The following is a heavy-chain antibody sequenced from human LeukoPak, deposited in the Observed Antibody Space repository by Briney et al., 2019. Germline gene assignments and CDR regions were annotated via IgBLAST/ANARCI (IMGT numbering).Heavy chain of an antibody. D-gene: IGHD3-9*01. CDR2: IYSGGST. J-gene: IGHJ6*02. CDR1: GFTVSSNY. Sequence: GGSLRLSCAASGFTVSSNYMSWLRQAAGKGLEWVSFIYSGGSTYYADSVQGRFTISRDNSKNTLYLQMNSLRAEDTAVYYCARLIIYYDILTGSCSGSYYYYYGMDVWGQGTTVTVSS. V-gene: IGHV3-66*04. CDR3: ARLIIYYDILTGSCSGSYYYYYGMDV.